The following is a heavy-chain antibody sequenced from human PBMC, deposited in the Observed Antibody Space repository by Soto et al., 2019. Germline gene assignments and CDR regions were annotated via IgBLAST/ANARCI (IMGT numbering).Heavy chain of an antibody. CDR2: INPNSGGT. CDR1: GYTFTGYY. D-gene: IGHD3-10*01. V-gene: IGHV1-2*04. J-gene: IGHJ6*02. CDR3: AREGITMVRSGMDV. Sequence: ASVKVSCKASGYTFTGYYMHWVRQAPGQGLEWMGWINPNSGGTNYAQKFQGWATMTRDTSISTAYMELSRLRSDDTAVYYCAREGITMVRSGMDVWGQGTTVTVSS.